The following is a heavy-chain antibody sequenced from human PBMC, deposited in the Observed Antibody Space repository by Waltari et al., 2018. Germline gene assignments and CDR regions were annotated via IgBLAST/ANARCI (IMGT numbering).Heavy chain of an antibody. V-gene: IGHV4-38-2*01. CDR1: GYSISSGYY. CDR2: IYHSGST. CDR3: ARHHTGSSIVGATTVRWFDP. J-gene: IGHJ5*02. Sequence: QVQLQESGPGLVKPSETLSLTCAVSGYSISSGYYWGWIRQPPGKGLEWIGSIYHSGSTYSNPSLKSRVTISVDTSKNQFSLKLSSVTAADTAVYYCARHHTGSSIVGATTVRWFDPWGQGTLVTVSS. D-gene: IGHD1-26*01.